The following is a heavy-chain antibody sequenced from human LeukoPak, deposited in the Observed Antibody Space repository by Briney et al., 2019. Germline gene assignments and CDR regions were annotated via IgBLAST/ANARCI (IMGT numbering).Heavy chain of an antibody. Sequence: SETLSLTCTVSGGSISSYYWSWVRQPPEKGLERIGYIYYSGSTNYNPSLTSRVTISVDTSKNQFSLQLTSMTAADTAVYFCTRGGSNFDYWGQGTLVTVSS. CDR1: GGSISSYY. CDR2: IYYSGST. J-gene: IGHJ4*02. V-gene: IGHV4-59*01. CDR3: TRGGSNFDY. D-gene: IGHD3-10*01.